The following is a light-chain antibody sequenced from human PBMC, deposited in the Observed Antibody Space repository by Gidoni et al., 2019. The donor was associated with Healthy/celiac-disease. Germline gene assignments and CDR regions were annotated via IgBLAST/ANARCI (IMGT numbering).Light chain of an antibody. V-gene: IGLV2-11*01. Sequence: QSALTRPRPVSGSPGQSVTISCTGTSSDVGGYNHVSWYQQHPGKAPKLMIYDVSKRPSGVPDRFSGSKSGNTASLTISGLQAEDEADYYCCSYAGSYTYVVFGGGTKLTVL. CDR3: CSYAGSYTYVV. CDR1: SSDVGGYNH. J-gene: IGLJ2*01. CDR2: DVS.